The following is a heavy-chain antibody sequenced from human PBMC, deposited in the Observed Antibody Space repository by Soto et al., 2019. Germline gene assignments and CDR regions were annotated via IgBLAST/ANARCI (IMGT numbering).Heavy chain of an antibody. CDR1: GGIFSSNT. Sequence: QVYLVQSGAEVKKPGSSVKISCKASGGIFSSNTINWVRQAAGQGLEWMGGIIPLFGTANYAEKFQGRVTITADKSTKTEYMELTSLRSEATAVYYCARKAACGGDCYAFDSWGQGTLVTVSS. J-gene: IGHJ4*02. CDR3: ARKAACGGDCYAFDS. CDR2: IIPLFGTA. V-gene: IGHV1-69*06. D-gene: IGHD2-21*02.